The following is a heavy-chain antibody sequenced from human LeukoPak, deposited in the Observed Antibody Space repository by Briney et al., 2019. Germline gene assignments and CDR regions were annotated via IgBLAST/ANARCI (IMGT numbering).Heavy chain of an antibody. Sequence: SETLSLTCTVSGGSISSSSYYWGWIRQPPGKGLEWIGSIYYSGSTYYNPSLKSRVTISVDTSKNQFSLKLNSVTAADTAVYYCARRSSSWYFDYWGQGTLVTVSS. J-gene: IGHJ4*02. CDR1: GGSISSSSYY. V-gene: IGHV4-39*07. CDR3: ARRSSSWYFDY. CDR2: IYYSGST. D-gene: IGHD6-13*01.